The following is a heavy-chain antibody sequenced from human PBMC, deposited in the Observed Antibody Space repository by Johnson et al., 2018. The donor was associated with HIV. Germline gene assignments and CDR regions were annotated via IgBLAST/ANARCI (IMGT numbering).Heavy chain of an antibody. CDR1: GFTVSSNY. CDR2: IYSGGTI. Sequence: VQLVESGGGVVQPGRSLRLSCAASGFTVSSNYMSWVRQAPGKGPEWVSVIYSGGTIYYADSVKGRFTISRDNAKNSLYLQMNSLRAEDTAGYYCARDLDRSAFDIWGQGTMVTVSS. J-gene: IGHJ3*02. D-gene: IGHD2-2*03. CDR3: ARDLDRSAFDI. V-gene: IGHV3-66*01.